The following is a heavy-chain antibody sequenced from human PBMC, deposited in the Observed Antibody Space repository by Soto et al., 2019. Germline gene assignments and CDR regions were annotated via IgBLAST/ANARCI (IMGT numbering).Heavy chain of an antibody. D-gene: IGHD4-17*01. CDR2: IIPIFGTA. CDR1: GGTFSRYA. CDR3: ARVFSGDYSFFFAY. Sequence: QVQLVQSGAEVKKPGSSVKVSCKASGGTFSRYAISWVRKAPGQGLEWMGGIIPIFGTAKYAQKFQGRVTITADESTTTAYMELSSLTSEDTAVYYCARVFSGDYSFFFAYWGQGTLVTVSS. V-gene: IGHV1-69*12. J-gene: IGHJ4*02.